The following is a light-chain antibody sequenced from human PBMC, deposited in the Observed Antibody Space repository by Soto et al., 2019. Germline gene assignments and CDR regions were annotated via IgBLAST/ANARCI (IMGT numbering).Light chain of an antibody. Sequence: QSALTQPASVSGSPGQSITISCTGTSSDVGGYKYVSWYQQHPGKAPKLMIYEVSNRPSGVSNRFSGSKSGNTASLTISGLQAEDEAAYYCSSYTSSSTLVVFGGGTKLTVL. CDR1: SSDVGGYKY. CDR2: EVS. J-gene: IGLJ2*01. CDR3: SSYTSSSTLVV. V-gene: IGLV2-14*01.